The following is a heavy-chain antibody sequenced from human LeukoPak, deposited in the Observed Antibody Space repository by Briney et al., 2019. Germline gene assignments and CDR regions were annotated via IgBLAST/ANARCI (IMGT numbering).Heavy chain of an antibody. J-gene: IGHJ4*02. D-gene: IGHD3-3*01. V-gene: IGHV3-30*04. Sequence: TGGSLRLSCAASGLTFSSYAMHWVRQAPGKGLEWVAVISYDGSNKYYADSVKGRFTISRDNSKNTLYLQMNSLRAEDTAVYYCASMGPFPFGVVISDYWGQGTLVTVSS. CDR2: ISYDGSNK. CDR3: ASMGPFPFGVVISDY. CDR1: GLTFSSYA.